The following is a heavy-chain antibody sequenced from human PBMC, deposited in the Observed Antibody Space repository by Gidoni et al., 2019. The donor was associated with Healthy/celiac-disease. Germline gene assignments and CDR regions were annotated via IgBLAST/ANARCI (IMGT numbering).Heavy chain of an antibody. CDR1: GFTVSSNY. CDR2: IYSGGTT. CDR3: ARDRVCDAFDI. V-gene: IGHV3-66*02. D-gene: IGHD3-10*01. Sequence: EVQLVESGGGLVQPGGSLRLSCAAAGFTVSSNYMSWVRQAPGTGMEWVSVIYSGGTTYSADSVKGRFTISRDNSKNTLYLQMNSLRAEDTAVYYCARDRVCDAFDIWGQGTMVTVSS. J-gene: IGHJ3*02.